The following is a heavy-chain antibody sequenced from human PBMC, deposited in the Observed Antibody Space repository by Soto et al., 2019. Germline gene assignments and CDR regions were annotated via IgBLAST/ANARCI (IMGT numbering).Heavy chain of an antibody. Sequence: PGGSLRLSCAASGFTFSSYGMHWVRQAPGKGLEWVAVISYDGSNKYYADSVKGRFTISRDNSKNTLYLQMNSLRAEDTAVYYCAKIGVVRYCSGGSCYSFDPWGQGTLVTVSS. CDR3: AKIGVVRYCSGGSCYSFDP. CDR2: ISYDGSNK. J-gene: IGHJ5*02. CDR1: GFTFSSYG. V-gene: IGHV3-30*18. D-gene: IGHD2-15*01.